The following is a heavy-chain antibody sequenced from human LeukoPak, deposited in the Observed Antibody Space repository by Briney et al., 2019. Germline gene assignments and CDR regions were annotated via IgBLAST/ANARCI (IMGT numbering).Heavy chain of an antibody. V-gene: IGHV3-48*03. CDR1: GFTFSSYE. Sequence: GGSLRLSCAASGFTFSSYEMNWVRRAPGKGLEWVSYISSSGSTIYYADSVKGRFTISRDNAKNSLYLQMNSLRAEDTAVYYCAGSGYCSGGSCYSDYWGQGTLVTVSS. J-gene: IGHJ4*02. D-gene: IGHD2-15*01. CDR2: ISSSGSTI. CDR3: AGSGYCSGGSCYSDY.